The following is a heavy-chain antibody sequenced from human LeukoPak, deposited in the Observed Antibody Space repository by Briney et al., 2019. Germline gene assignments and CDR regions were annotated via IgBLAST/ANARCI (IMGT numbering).Heavy chain of an antibody. Sequence: SSETLSLTCTVSGGSISSNSYYWGWIRQPPGKGLEWIGSISYTGTTYYSPSLKSRVTISVDTSKNQFSLKLSSVTAADTAVYYCAREATMVRGPNPLDYWGQGTLVTVSS. CDR1: GGSISSNSYY. J-gene: IGHJ4*02. V-gene: IGHV4-39*07. CDR2: ISYTGTT. D-gene: IGHD3-10*01. CDR3: AREATMVRGPNPLDY.